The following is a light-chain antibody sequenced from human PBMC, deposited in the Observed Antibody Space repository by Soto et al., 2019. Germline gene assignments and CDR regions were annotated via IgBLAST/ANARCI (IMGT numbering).Light chain of an antibody. CDR3: QHYNKWPLT. CDR2: HAS. CDR1: QSVSNN. V-gene: IGKV3-15*01. J-gene: IGKJ4*01. Sequence: ELVMTQSPATLSVSPGERATLSCRASQSVSNNLAWYQQKPGQAPRLLIYHASTRATGIPARFSGSGSGTELTLTISSLQSEDFAVYYCQHYNKWPLTFGGGTKVEIK.